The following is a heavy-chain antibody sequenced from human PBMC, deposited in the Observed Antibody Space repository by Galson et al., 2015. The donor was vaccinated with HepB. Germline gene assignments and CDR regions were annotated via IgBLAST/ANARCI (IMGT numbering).Heavy chain of an antibody. CDR2: ISSSGSVT. CDR1: GFTFSDSS. CDR3: AKGGGVAERGGYNCQADY. J-gene: IGHJ4*02. D-gene: IGHD5-24*01. Sequence: SLRLSCAASGFTFSDSSMTWIRQAPGKGLEWVSYISSSGSVTEYADSVKGRFTISRDNAKNSLYLQMNSLRAEDTALYYCAKGGGVAERGGYNCQADYWGQGALVTVSS. V-gene: IGHV3-11*01.